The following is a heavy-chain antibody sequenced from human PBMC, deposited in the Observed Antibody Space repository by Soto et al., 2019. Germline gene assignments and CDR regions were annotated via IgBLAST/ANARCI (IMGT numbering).Heavy chain of an antibody. CDR3: AKDGGGGKWLVAEYFDY. CDR1: GFTFSSYA. J-gene: IGHJ4*02. Sequence: PGGSLRLSCAASGFTFSSYAMSWVRQAPGKGLEWVSTISGSGGSTYYADSVKGRFTISRDNSKNTLYLQMNSLRAEDTAVYYCAKDGGGGKWLVAEYFDYWGQGTLVTVSS. CDR2: ISGSGGST. V-gene: IGHV3-23*01. D-gene: IGHD6-19*01.